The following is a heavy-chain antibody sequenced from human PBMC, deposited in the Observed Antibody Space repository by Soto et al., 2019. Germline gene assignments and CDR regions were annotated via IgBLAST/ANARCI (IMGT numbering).Heavy chain of an antibody. D-gene: IGHD5-18*01. V-gene: IGHV3-21*01. CDR1: GFTFSSYS. CDR3: ARDGLGGFSYGSTTFAY. Sequence: PGGSLRLSCAASGFTFSSYSMNWVRQAPGKGLEWVSSISSSSSYIYYADSVKGRFTISRDNAKNSLYLQMNSLRAEDTAVYYCARDGLGGFSYGSTTFAYWGQGTLVTVSS. CDR2: ISSSSSYI. J-gene: IGHJ4*02.